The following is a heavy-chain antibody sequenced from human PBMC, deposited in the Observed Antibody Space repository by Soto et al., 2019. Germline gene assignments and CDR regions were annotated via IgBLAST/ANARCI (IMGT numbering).Heavy chain of an antibody. Sequence: EVQLVESGGGLVKPGGSLRLSCAASGFTFSDFTMNWVRQAPGKGLQWVSSISSGGSFISYADSVRGRFTISRDNAKNSLYLQVDSLRAEDTAVFFCARGSRRTFDYWGQGTLVTGSS. J-gene: IGHJ4*02. D-gene: IGHD6-13*01. CDR3: ARGSRRTFDY. CDR2: ISSGGSFI. CDR1: GFTFSDFT. V-gene: IGHV3-21*01.